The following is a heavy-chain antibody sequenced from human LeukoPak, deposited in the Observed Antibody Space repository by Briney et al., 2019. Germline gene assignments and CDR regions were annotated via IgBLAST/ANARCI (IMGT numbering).Heavy chain of an antibody. CDR2: IYHSGST. D-gene: IGHD6-6*01. V-gene: IGHV4-38-2*02. J-gene: IGHJ5*02. CDR1: GYSISSGYY. CDR3: ARVPHSSSSEWFDP. Sequence: PSETLSLTRTVSGYSISSGYYWGWIRQPPGKGLEWIGSIYHSGSTYYNPSLKSQVTISVDTSKNQCSLKLSSVTAADTAVFYYARVPHSSSSEWFDPWGQGTLVTVSS.